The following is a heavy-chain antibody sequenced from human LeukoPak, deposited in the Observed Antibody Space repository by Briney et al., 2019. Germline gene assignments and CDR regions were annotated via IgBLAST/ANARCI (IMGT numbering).Heavy chain of an antibody. CDR1: GWSLNDYY. V-gene: IGHV4-34*01. CDR3: ARGQVPAARGYNWFDP. Sequence: PSETLSLTCAVYGWSLNDYYWNWIRQPPGKGLEWVGEINARGDSNFNPSLKSRVTISVDTSKSQFSLTLTSMIAADTAVYYCARGQVPAARGYNWFDPWGKGTLVTVSS. J-gene: IGHJ5*02. CDR2: INARGDS. D-gene: IGHD2-2*01.